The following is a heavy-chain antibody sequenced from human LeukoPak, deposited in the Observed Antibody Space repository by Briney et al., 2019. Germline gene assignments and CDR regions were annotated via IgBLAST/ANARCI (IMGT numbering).Heavy chain of an antibody. CDR3: ARDWRELHLPKYTDY. V-gene: IGHV3-64D*09. D-gene: IGHD1-26*01. J-gene: IGHJ4*02. CDR1: GFPFSSYA. CDR2: ISDSGGST. Sequence: GGSLRLSCSASGFPFSSYAMHWVRKAPGKGLEYVSAISDSGGSTYYADSVKGRFTISRDNSKNTLYLQMSSLRAEDTAVYYCARDWRELHLPKYTDYWGQGTLVTVSS.